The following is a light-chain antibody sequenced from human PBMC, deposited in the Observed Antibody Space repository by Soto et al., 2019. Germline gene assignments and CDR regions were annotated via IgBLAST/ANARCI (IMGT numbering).Light chain of an antibody. CDR2: LEGNGNW. V-gene: IGLV4-60*03. CDR3: EIWGTDYRI. J-gene: IGLJ2*01. CDR1: SGHSSNI. Sequence: QLVLTQSSSASASLGSSVKLTCTLSSGHSSNIIAWHQQQPGKAPRCLMNLEGNGNWNKGSGVPDRFSGSSSGADRYLTISNLQSEDEADYYCEIWGTDYRIFGGGTKLTV.